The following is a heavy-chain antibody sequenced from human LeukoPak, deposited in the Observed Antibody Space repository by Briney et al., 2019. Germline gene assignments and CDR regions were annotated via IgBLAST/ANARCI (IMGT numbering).Heavy chain of an antibody. Sequence: PSETLSLTCAVYGGSFSGYYWSWIRQPPGKGLEWIGEINHSGSTNYNPSLKSRVTISVDTSKNQFSLKLSSVTAADTAVYYCAITVTKQQLQNSEGVSDYWGQGTLVTVSS. CDR3: AITVTKQQLQNSEGVSDY. V-gene: IGHV4-34*01. J-gene: IGHJ4*02. CDR2: INHSGST. D-gene: IGHD6-13*01. CDR1: GGSFSGYY.